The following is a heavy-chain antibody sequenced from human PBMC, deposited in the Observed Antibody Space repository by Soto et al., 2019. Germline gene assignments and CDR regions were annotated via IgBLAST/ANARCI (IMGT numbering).Heavy chain of an antibody. CDR3: ARSELSGSFDY. Sequence: QVQLVESGGGVVQPGRSLRLSCAASGFTFSSYGMHWVRQAPGKGLEWVAVIWYDGSNKYYADSVKGRFTISRDNSKNTLYLQMNSLRAEDTAVYYCARSELSGSFDYWGQGTLVIVSS. V-gene: IGHV3-33*01. CDR1: GFTFSSYG. CDR2: IWYDGSNK. D-gene: IGHD1-26*01. J-gene: IGHJ4*02.